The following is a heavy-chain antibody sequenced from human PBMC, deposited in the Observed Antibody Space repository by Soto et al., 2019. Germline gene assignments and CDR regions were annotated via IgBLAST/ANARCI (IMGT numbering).Heavy chain of an antibody. CDR2: IIPIFGTA. CDR3: ARDYYDSSGPSHDYYYYGMDV. J-gene: IGHJ6*02. CDR1: GGTFSSYA. Sequence: QVQLVQSGAEVKKPGSSVKVSCKASGGTFSSYAISWVRQAPGQGLEWMGGIIPIFGTANYAQEFQGRVTITADESTSTAYMELSSLRSEDTAVYYCARDYYDSSGPSHDYYYYGMDVWGQGTTVTVSS. V-gene: IGHV1-69*01. D-gene: IGHD3-22*01.